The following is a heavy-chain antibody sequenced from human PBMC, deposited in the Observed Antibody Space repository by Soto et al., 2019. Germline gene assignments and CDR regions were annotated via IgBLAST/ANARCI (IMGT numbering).Heavy chain of an antibody. V-gene: IGHV4-59*02. CDR1: GASVSHGY. CDR3: ATSYYDSTGFAVDP. D-gene: IGHD3-22*01. CDR2: MYFGGSF. Sequence: QMQLQASGPGLVKPSETLSLTCNVSGASVSHGYWSWIRQPPGKGLEWIGFMYFGGSFNYNPSLTSRATISVETSKNQFSMKLTSVTASDTAVYYCATSYYDSTGFAVDPWGQGTLVIVSS. J-gene: IGHJ5*02.